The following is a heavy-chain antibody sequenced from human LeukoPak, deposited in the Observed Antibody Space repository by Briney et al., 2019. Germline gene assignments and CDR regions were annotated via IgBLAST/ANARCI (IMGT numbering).Heavy chain of an antibody. Sequence: GGSLRLSCAASGFTFSSYSMNWVRQAPGKGLEWVSYISSSSSTIYYADSVKGRFTISRDNAKNSLYLQMNSLRAEDTAVYYCARGLPLVNHDYWGQGTLVTVSS. J-gene: IGHJ4*02. V-gene: IGHV3-48*01. CDR2: ISSSSSTI. D-gene: IGHD1-14*01. CDR1: GFTFSSYS. CDR3: ARGLPLVNHDY.